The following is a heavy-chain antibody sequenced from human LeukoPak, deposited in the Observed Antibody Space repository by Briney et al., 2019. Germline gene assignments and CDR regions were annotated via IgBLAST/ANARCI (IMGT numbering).Heavy chain of an antibody. D-gene: IGHD6-13*01. Sequence: SETLSLTCTVSGGSISSSSYYWGWIRQPPGKGLEWIGSIYYSGSTYYNPSLKSRATISVDTSKNQFSLKLSSVTAADTAVYYCAGDPAVAAAGNYFDYWGQGTLVTVSS. CDR2: IYYSGST. CDR1: GGSISSSSYY. CDR3: AGDPAVAAAGNYFDY. J-gene: IGHJ4*02. V-gene: IGHV4-39*07.